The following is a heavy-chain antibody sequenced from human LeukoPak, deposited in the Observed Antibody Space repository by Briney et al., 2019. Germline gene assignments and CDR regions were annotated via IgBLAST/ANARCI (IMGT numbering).Heavy chain of an antibody. J-gene: IGHJ4*02. CDR2: IYYSGST. CDR3: ARDIGYSSGLFDY. D-gene: IGHD6-19*01. Sequence: SETLSLTCTGSGGSISSYYWSWIRQPPGKGLEWIGYIYYSGSTNYNPSLKSRVTISVDTSKNQFSLKLGSVTAADTAVYYCARDIGYSSGLFDYWGQGTLVTVSS. CDR1: GGSISSYY. V-gene: IGHV4-59*01.